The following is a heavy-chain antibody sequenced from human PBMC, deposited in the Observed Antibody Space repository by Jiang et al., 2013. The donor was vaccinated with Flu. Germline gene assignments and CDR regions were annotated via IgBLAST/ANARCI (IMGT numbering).Heavy chain of an antibody. Sequence: GLVKPSRPCPSVALSLVAPSAVTLIIGAGSASPQEGAGVDWEYLSYGSTYYNPSLKTRVTMSVDTSKNQLSLNLTSVTAADTAVYYCARAQKYSGFELPYYDFWGQGTLVIVSS. CDR1: VAPSAVTLI. CDR2: LSYGST. D-gene: IGHD5-12*01. J-gene: IGHJ4*02. V-gene: IGHV4-39*07. CDR3: ARAQKYSGFELPYYDF.